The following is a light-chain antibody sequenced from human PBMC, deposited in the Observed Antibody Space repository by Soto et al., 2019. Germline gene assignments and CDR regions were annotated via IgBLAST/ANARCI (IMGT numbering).Light chain of an antibody. CDR2: DVS. CDR3: SSYTTSNTRQIV. J-gene: IGLJ1*01. V-gene: IGLV2-14*01. CDR1: ISDVGGYNY. Sequence: QSALTQPASVSGSHGQSITISCTGTISDVGGYNYVSWYQQHPGKAPKFIIYDVSNRPSGVSNRFSGSKSGNTASLTISGLQAEDEADYYCSSYTTSNTRQIVFGTGTKLTVL.